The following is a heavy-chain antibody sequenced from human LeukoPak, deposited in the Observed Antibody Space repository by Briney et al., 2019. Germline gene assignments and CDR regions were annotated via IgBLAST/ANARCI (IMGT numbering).Heavy chain of an antibody. D-gene: IGHD1-1*01. CDR1: GFTFSSYG. CDR3: AKDGVPHYYYYYYMDV. CDR2: IRYDGSNK. J-gene: IGHJ6*03. Sequence: PGGSLRLSCAASGFTFSSYGIHWVRQAPGKGLEWVAFIRYDGSNKYYADSVKGRFTISRDNSKNTLYLQMNSLRAEDTAVYYCAKDGVPHYYYYYYMDVWGKGTTVTISS. V-gene: IGHV3-30*02.